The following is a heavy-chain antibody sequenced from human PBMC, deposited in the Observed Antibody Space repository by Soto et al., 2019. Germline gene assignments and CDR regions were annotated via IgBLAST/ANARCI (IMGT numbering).Heavy chain of an antibody. D-gene: IGHD2-2*02. J-gene: IGHJ6*02. CDR1: GYTFSGYY. Sequence: AYVKVSCKASGYTFSGYYIHWLRQAPGQGLEWMGWINPNSGGTNYAQKFQGRVTVTRDTPTSTAYMELSRLTSDDTAVYYCARSLTEGYCTITGCYTRPLYGMDVWGQGTTVTVS. CDR2: INPNSGGT. V-gene: IGHV1-2*02. CDR3: ARSLTEGYCTITGCYTRPLYGMDV.